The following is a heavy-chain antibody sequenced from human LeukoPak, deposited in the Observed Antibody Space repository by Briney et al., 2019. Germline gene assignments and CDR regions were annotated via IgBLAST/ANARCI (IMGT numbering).Heavy chain of an antibody. CDR2: ISYDGSNK. CDR3: AKVVFLKAMVDY. D-gene: IGHD5/OR15-5a*01. V-gene: IGHV3-30*04. J-gene: IGHJ4*02. CDR1: GFTFSSYA. Sequence: GRSLRLSCVASGFTFSSYAMLWVRQAPGKGLEWVAVISYDGSNKYYADSVKGRFTISRDNSKNTLYLQMNSLRAEDTAVYYCAKVVFLKAMVDYWGQGTLVTVSS.